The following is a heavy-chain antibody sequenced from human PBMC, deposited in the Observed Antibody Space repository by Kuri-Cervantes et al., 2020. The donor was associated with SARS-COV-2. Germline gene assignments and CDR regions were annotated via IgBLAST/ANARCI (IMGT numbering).Heavy chain of an antibody. CDR1: EFTFSSYR. V-gene: IGHV3-21*01. CDR3: AKVGVSGYSLSAFDY. CDR2: ISSSSSYI. D-gene: IGHD5-18*01. Sequence: GESLKISCAASEFTFSSYRMNWVRQAPGKGLEWVSSISSSSSYIYYADSVKGRFTISRDNAKNSLYLQMNSLRAEDTAVYYCAKVGVSGYSLSAFDYWGQGTLVTVSS. J-gene: IGHJ4*02.